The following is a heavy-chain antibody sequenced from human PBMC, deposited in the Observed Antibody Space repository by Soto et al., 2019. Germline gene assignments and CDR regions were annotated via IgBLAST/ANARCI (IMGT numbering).Heavy chain of an antibody. J-gene: IGHJ4*02. V-gene: IGHV3-30-3*01. CDR1: GFTFSSYA. CDR3: ARDRRY. Sequence: QVQLVESGGGVVQPGRSLRLSCAASGFTFSSYAMHWVRQAPGKGLEWVAVISYDGSNKYYADSVKGRFTISSDNSKNTLYLQMNSLRAEDTAVYYCARDRRYWGQGTLVTVSS. CDR2: ISYDGSNK.